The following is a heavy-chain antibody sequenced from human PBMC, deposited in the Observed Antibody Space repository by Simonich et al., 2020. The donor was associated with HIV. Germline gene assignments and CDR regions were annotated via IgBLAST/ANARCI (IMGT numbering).Heavy chain of an antibody. CDR1: GGSFSGYY. J-gene: IGHJ4*02. Sequence: QVQLQQWGAGLLQPSETLSLTCAVYGGSFSGYYRSWNRQPPGKWLEWIGEINHSASTNYNPPLNSRVPISVDTSKNQFSLKLSSVTAAYTAMYYCARRHPTTVTTPYFDYWGQGTLVTVSS. CDR2: INHSAST. D-gene: IGHD4-17*01. V-gene: IGHV4-34*01. CDR3: ARRHPTTVTTPYFDY.